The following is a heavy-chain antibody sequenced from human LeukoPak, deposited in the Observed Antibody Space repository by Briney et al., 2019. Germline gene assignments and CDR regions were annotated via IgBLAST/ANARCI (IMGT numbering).Heavy chain of an antibody. V-gene: IGHV3-21*01. CDR1: GFTFSSYS. Sequence: PGGSLRLPCAASGFTFSSYSMNWVRQAPGKGLEWVSSISSSSSYIYYADSVKGRFTISRDNAKNSLYLQMNSLRAEDTAVYYCARAVYYYDSSGPIDYWGQGTLVTASS. J-gene: IGHJ4*02. D-gene: IGHD3-22*01. CDR3: ARAVYYYDSSGPIDY. CDR2: ISSSSSYI.